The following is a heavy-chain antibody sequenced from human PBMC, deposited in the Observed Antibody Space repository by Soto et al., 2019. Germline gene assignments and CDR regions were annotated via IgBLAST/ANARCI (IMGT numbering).Heavy chain of an antibody. CDR2: MNPNSGNT. D-gene: IGHD4-17*01. Sequence: GASVKVSCKASGYTFTSYDINWVRQATGQGLEWMGWMNPNSGNTGYAQKFQGRVTMTRSTSISTAYMELSSLRSEDTAVYYCASYGGNSGWFDPWGQGTLVTVSS. CDR1: GYTFTSYD. J-gene: IGHJ5*02. V-gene: IGHV1-8*02. CDR3: ASYGGNSGWFDP.